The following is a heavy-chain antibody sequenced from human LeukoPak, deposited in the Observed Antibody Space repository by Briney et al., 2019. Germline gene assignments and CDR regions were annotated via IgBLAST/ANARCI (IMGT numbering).Heavy chain of an antibody. CDR1: GGSFSGYY. CDR3: ARDGHSGAPSGMDV. CDR2: IYTSGST. V-gene: IGHV4-4*07. Sequence: SETLSLTCAVYGGSFSGYYWSWIRQPAGKGLEWIGRIYTSGSTNYNPSLKSRVTMSVDTSKNQFSLKLSSVTAADTAVYYCARDGHSGAPSGMDVWGQGTTVTVSS. J-gene: IGHJ6*02. D-gene: IGHD1-26*01.